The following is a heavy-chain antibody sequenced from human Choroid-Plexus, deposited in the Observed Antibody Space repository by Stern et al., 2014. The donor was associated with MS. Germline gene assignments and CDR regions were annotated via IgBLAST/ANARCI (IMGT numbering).Heavy chain of an antibody. D-gene: IGHD2/OR15-2a*01. V-gene: IGHV3-30*18. CDR3: AKDRQYLTYFFDH. CDR2: VSYDGSNK. J-gene: IGHJ5*02. Sequence: VQLVESGGGVVQPGRPLRLSCVASGFTFGSCAMHWVRQAPGKGLGWGAVVSYDGSNKCYADSVKGRFTISRDNSQNTLYMQMSSLRPEDTAVYYCAKDRQYLTYFFDHWGQGSLVTVSS. CDR1: GFTFGSCA.